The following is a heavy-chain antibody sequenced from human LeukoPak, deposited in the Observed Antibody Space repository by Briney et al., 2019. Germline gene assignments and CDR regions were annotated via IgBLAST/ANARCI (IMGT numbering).Heavy chain of an antibody. Sequence: SETLSLTCTVSGGSISSSSYYWGWVRQPPGKGLEWIGSIYYSGSTYYNPSLKSRVTISVDTSKNQFSLKLSSVTAADTAVYYCARGGEAAAGTNWFDPWGQGTLVTVSS. J-gene: IGHJ5*02. CDR3: ARGGEAAAGTNWFDP. V-gene: IGHV4-39*07. CDR2: IYYSGST. D-gene: IGHD6-13*01. CDR1: GGSISSSSYY.